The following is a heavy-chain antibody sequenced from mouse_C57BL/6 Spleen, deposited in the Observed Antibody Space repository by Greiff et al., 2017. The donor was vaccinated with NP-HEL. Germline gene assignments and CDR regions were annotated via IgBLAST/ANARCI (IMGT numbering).Heavy chain of an antibody. CDR1: GYTFTSYW. CDR2: IDPSDSYT. D-gene: IGHD1-1*01. Sequence: VQLQQSGAELVKPGASVKLSCKASGYTFTSYWMQWVKQRPGQGLEWIGEIDPSDSYTNYNQKFKGKATLTVDTSSSTAYMQLSSLTSEDSAVYYCARGGYYGSSPYDAMDYWGQGTSVTVSS. V-gene: IGHV1-50*01. J-gene: IGHJ4*01. CDR3: ARGGYYGSSPYDAMDY.